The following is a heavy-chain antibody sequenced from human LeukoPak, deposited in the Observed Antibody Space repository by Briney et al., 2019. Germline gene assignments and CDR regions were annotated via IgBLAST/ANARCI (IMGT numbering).Heavy chain of an antibody. CDR3: ASGYCSSTSCFYGPDY. D-gene: IGHD2-2*01. CDR2: ISYDGSNK. J-gene: IGHJ4*02. Sequence: PGGSLRLSCAASGFTFSSYAMHWVRQAPGEGLEWVAVISYDGSNKYYADSVKGRFTISRDNSKNTLYLQMNSLRAEDTAVYYCASGYCSSTSCFYGPDYWGQGTLVTVSS. CDR1: GFTFSSYA. V-gene: IGHV3-30-3*01.